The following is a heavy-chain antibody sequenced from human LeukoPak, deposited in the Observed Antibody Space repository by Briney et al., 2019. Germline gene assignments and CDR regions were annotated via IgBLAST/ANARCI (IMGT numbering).Heavy chain of an antibody. J-gene: IGHJ2*01. CDR1: GFTFSSYA. CDR2: ISYDGSNK. V-gene: IGHV3-30-3*01. Sequence: GGSLRLSCAASGFTFSSYAMHWVRQAPGKGLEWVAVISYDGSNKYYADSVKGRFTISRDNSKNTLYLQMNSLRAEDTAVYYCASGTYYDSSGVLGDFDLWGRGTLVTVSS. D-gene: IGHD3-22*01. CDR3: ASGTYYDSSGVLGDFDL.